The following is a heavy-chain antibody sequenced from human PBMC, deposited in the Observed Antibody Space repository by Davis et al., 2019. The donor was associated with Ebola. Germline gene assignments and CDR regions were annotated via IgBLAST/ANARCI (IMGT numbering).Heavy chain of an antibody. D-gene: IGHD3-3*01. CDR1: GFTFSHYA. CDR2: ISGSGGST. V-gene: IGHV3-23*01. CDR3: AKVGYDFWSGYFEMDV. J-gene: IGHJ6*02. Sequence: LSLTCAASGFTFSHYAMSWVRQAPGKGLEWVSAISGSGGSTYYADSVKGRFTISRDNSKNTLYLQMNSLRAEDTAVYYCAKVGYDFWSGYFEMDVWGQGTTVTVSS.